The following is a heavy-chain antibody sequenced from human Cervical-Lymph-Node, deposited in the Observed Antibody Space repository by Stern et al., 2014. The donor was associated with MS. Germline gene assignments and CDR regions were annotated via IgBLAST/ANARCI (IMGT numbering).Heavy chain of an antibody. V-gene: IGHV1-69*01. Sequence: QMQLVESGAEVKKSGSSVRVSCKASGGTFNNYAINWVRQAPGQGLEWMGGIIPIFGPANYAQKCQGRVTITADDSTGTAYMDLSSLRAEDTAVYYCAREGYTYGFDYWGQGTLVTVSS. D-gene: IGHD5-18*01. J-gene: IGHJ4*02. CDR2: IIPIFGPA. CDR1: GGTFNNYA. CDR3: AREGYTYGFDY.